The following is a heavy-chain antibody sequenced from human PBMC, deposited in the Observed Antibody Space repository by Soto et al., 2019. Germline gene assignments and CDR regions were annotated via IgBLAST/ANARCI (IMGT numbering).Heavy chain of an antibody. CDR2: INHSGST. Sequence: SETLSLTCAVYGGSFSGYYWSWIRQPPGKGLEWIGEINHSGSTNYNPSLKSRVTISVDTSKNQFSLKLSSVAAADTAVYYCARGRTGIRYYYYGMDVWGQGTTVTVSS. CDR3: ARGRTGIRYYYYGMDV. J-gene: IGHJ6*02. D-gene: IGHD1-1*01. CDR1: GGSFSGYY. V-gene: IGHV4-34*01.